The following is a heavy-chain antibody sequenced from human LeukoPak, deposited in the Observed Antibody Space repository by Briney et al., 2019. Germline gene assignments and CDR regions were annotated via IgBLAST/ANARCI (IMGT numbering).Heavy chain of an antibody. J-gene: IGHJ4*02. CDR1: GSSFRNYA. Sequence: GGSLRLSCAASGSSFRNYAMSWVRQAPGKGLEWVSSISDSGGATYYADSVKGRFTISRDNSRNTLYLQLNSLGADDTAVYYCAKIAPWGAVTTTDGFDYWGQGTLVTVSS. V-gene: IGHV3-23*01. CDR3: AKIAPWGAVTTTDGFDY. CDR2: ISDSGGAT. D-gene: IGHD4-17*01.